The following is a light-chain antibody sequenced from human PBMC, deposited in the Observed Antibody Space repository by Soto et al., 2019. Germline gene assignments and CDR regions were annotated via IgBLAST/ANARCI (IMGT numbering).Light chain of an antibody. V-gene: IGLV8-61*01. Sequence: QTVVTQEPSFSVSPGRTVTLTCGLSSGSVSTSYYPSWYQLTPGQAPRTLIHSTNTRSSGVPNRFSGSILENKAALTITGAQADDESDYYCVLYMGTGISVFGGGTKVTVL. CDR3: VLYMGTGISV. J-gene: IGLJ3*02. CDR2: STN. CDR1: SGSVSTSYY.